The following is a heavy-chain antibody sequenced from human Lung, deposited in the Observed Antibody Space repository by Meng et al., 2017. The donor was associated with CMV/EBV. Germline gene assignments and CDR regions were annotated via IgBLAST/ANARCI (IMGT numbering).Heavy chain of an antibody. V-gene: IGHV4-39*07. CDR3: ARGEGYQLLLSGP. CDR2: IYYSGST. J-gene: IGHJ5*02. CDR1: GGSISSSSYY. Sequence: GSLRLXCTVSGGSISSSSYYWGWIRQPPGKGLEWIGSIYYSGSTYYNPSLKSRVTISVDTSKNQFSLKLSSVTAADTAVYYCARGEGYQLLLSGPWGQGXLVTVSS. D-gene: IGHD2-2*01.